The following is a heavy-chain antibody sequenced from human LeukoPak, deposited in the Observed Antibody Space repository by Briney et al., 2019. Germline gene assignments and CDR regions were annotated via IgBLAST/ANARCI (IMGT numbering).Heavy chain of an antibody. D-gene: IGHD6-19*01. Sequence: PGGSLRLSCTASGFNFGDYAMTWIRQAPGKGLEWVGFIRSKAPGGTTEYAASVKGRFTVSRDDSKSIAYLQMNSLKNEDTAIYYCTRDRGYQWLVPFDYWGHGTLVTVSS. J-gene: IGHJ4*01. CDR3: TRDRGYQWLVPFDY. V-gene: IGHV3-49*03. CDR1: GFNFGDYA. CDR2: IRSKAPGGTT.